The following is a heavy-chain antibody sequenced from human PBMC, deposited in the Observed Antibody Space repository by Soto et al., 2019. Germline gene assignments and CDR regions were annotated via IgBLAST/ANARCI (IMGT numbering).Heavy chain of an antibody. CDR1: GGSISSSSYT. D-gene: IGHD3-22*01. CDR3: ARLGYGSIGYPSWLEP. J-gene: IGHJ5*02. Sequence: SETLSLTCTVSGGSISSSSYTCRWIRQHPGKGLEWIGYLYFSGNTDYNPSLKSRVTISVDTSKKQFSLRLTSVTVADTAVYYWARLGYGSIGYPSWLEPWGQGTMVTVSS. CDR2: LYFSGNT. V-gene: IGHV4-31*03.